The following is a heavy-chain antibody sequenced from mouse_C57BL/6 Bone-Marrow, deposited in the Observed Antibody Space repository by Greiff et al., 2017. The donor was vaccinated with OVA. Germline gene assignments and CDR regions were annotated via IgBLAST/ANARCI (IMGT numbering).Heavy chain of an antibody. J-gene: IGHJ1*03. Sequence: QVQLQQPGAELVKPGASVKMSCKASGYTFTSYWITWVKQRPGQGLEWIGDIYPGSGRTNYNEKFKSKATLTVDSSSSTAYMQLSSLTSEDSAVYYCAREDGYYGYWYFDVWGTGTTVTVSS. D-gene: IGHD2-3*01. V-gene: IGHV1-55*01. CDR2: IYPGSGRT. CDR1: GYTFTSYW. CDR3: AREDGYYGYWYFDV.